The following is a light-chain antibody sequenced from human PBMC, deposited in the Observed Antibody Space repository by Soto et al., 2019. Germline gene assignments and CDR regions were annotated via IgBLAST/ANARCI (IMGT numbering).Light chain of an antibody. V-gene: IGLV2-14*01. CDR3: TSYTSSSNYV. Sequence: QSALTQPASVSGSPGQSITISCTGTSSDVGGYNYVSWYQHHPGKAPKLMIYEVSNRPSGVSIRFSGSKSGNTASMTISGLKAEDEAAYYYTSYTSSSNYVFGAGTKVTVL. CDR2: EVS. J-gene: IGLJ1*01. CDR1: SSDVGGYNY.